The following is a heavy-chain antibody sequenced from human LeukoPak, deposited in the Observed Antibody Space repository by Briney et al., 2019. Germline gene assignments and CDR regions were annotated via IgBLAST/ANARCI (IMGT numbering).Heavy chain of an antibody. CDR2: ISGSGGVT. Sequence: PGGSLRLSCAVSGFTFSKYGMNWVRQAPGKGLEWVSAISGSGGVTYYADSVKGRFTISRDNAENSLYLQMNSLRAEDTAVHYCAREHYFYHMDGWGEGTTVTVSS. J-gene: IGHJ6*03. CDR1: GFTFSKYG. V-gene: IGHV3-23*01. CDR3: AREHYFYHMDG.